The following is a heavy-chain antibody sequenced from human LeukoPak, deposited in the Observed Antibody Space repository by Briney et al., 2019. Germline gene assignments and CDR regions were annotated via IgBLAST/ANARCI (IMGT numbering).Heavy chain of an antibody. Sequence: ASVKVSCKASGYSFSTYTMNWVRQAPGQRLEWMGWINAGNGNTKYSQKFQGRVTITRDTSASTAYMELSSLRSEDTAVYYCARVTVGASSRFDPWGQGTLVTVSS. V-gene: IGHV1-3*01. CDR3: ARVTVGASSRFDP. D-gene: IGHD1-26*01. J-gene: IGHJ5*02. CDR1: GYSFSTYT. CDR2: INAGNGNT.